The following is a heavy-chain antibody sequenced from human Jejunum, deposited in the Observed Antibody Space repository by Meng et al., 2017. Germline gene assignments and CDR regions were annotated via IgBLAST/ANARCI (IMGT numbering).Heavy chain of an antibody. D-gene: IGHD3-10*01. Sequence: EQRGGSGGGVVQRGTSLRLSCAASGFTFRNYGMHWVRQAPGKGLEWVAVIWYDGSKTYYADSVKGRFSISRDNSKNTLYLQMNSLRAEDTAVYYCARYRSGSSDYWGPGTLVTVSS. CDR1: GFTFRNYG. CDR2: IWYDGSKT. CDR3: ARYRSGSSDY. V-gene: IGHV3-33*01. J-gene: IGHJ4*02.